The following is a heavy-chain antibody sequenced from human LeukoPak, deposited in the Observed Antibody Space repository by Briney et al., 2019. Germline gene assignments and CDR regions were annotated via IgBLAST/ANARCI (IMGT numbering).Heavy chain of an antibody. V-gene: IGHV3-11*01. CDR2: ISSSGSTI. CDR3: ARPFMSSGYYPTGFDY. CDR1: GFTFSDYY. Sequence: GGSLRLSCAASGFTFSDYYMSWIRQAPGKGLEWVSYISSSGSTIYYADSVKGRFTISRDNAKNSLYLQMNSLRAEDTAVYYCARPFMSSGYYPTGFDYWGQGTLVTVSS. J-gene: IGHJ4*02. D-gene: IGHD3-22*01.